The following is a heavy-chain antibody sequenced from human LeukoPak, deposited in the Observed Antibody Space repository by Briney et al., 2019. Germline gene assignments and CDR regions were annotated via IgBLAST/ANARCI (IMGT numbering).Heavy chain of an antibody. Sequence: GRSLRLSCAASGFTFDDYGMHWVRQAPGKGLEWVSGISWNRGSIGYADSVKGRFTISRDTAKNSLYLQMNSLRPVDTALYYCAKGGAAADNYWYFDLWGRGTLVTVSS. CDR3: AKGGAAADNYWYFDL. CDR1: GFTFDDYG. J-gene: IGHJ2*01. D-gene: IGHD6-13*01. V-gene: IGHV3-9*01. CDR2: ISWNRGSI.